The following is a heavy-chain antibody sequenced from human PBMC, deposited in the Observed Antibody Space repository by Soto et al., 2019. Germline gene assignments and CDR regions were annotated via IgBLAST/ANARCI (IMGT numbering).Heavy chain of an antibody. D-gene: IGHD2-8*01. CDR1: GFTFSSHA. CDR2: ISDVGGYT. J-gene: IGHJ4*02. CDR3: AKERRGVVSRDFDS. V-gene: IGHV3-23*01. Sequence: GGSLRLSCAASGFTFSSHAMSWVRQAPGKGLEWVSGISDVGGYTSYSDGVKGRFTVSRDTSKNTLSLLMNGLRVGDTAIYYCAKERRGVVSRDFDSWGQGTLVTVSS.